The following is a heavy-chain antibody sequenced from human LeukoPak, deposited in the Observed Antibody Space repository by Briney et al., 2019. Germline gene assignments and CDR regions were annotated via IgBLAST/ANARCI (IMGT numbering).Heavy chain of an antibody. Sequence: SETLSLTCTVSGGSISSYYWSWIRQPPGKGLEWIGYIYYSGSANYNPSLKSRVTISVDTSKNQFSLKLSSVTAADTAVYYCARDLSPGYMDVWGKGTTVTISS. J-gene: IGHJ6*03. CDR2: IYYSGSA. V-gene: IGHV4-59*01. CDR3: ARDLSPGYMDV. CDR1: GGSISSYY.